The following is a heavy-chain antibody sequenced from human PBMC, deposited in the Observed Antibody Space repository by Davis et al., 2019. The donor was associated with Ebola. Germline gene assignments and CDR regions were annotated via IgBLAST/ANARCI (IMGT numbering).Heavy chain of an antibody. Sequence: GASLKLSCRGSGYTFTNYWIAWVRQMPGKGLEWMGIIYPGDSDTRYSPSFQGQVTIAADKSISTAYLQWSSLKASDTAMYYCARLRVEDIVVVPAADGMDVWGQGTTVTVSS. CDR1: GYTFTNYW. V-gene: IGHV5-51*01. D-gene: IGHD2-2*01. CDR3: ARLRVEDIVVVPAADGMDV. J-gene: IGHJ6*02. CDR2: IYPGDSDT.